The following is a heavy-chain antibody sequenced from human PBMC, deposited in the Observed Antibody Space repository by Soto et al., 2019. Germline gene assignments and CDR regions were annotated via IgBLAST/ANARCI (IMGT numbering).Heavy chain of an antibody. Sequence: RGSLVLSCAASVFTFSDYYMGWIRQAPGRGLDWVSYISSSGSTIYYADSVKGRFTISRDNAKNSLYLQMNSLRAEDTAVYYCARASYGDRPYYYHYGMDVWGQGTTVTVSS. J-gene: IGHJ6*02. CDR1: VFTFSDYY. V-gene: IGHV3-11*01. CDR3: ARASYGDRPYYYHYGMDV. CDR2: ISSSGSTI. D-gene: IGHD4-17*01.